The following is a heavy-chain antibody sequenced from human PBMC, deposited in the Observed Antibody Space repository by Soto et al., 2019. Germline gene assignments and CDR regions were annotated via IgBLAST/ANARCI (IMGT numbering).Heavy chain of an antibody. CDR3: ARAPPNSIYDFWSGDYYYYYGMDV. V-gene: IGHV1-18*01. D-gene: IGHD3-3*01. J-gene: IGHJ6*02. CDR2: ISAYNGNT. CDR1: GYTFTSYG. Sequence: WASVKVSCKASGYTFTSYGISWVRQAPGQGLEWMGWISAYNGNTNYAQKLQGRGTMTTDTSTSTAYMELRSLRSDDTAVYYCARAPPNSIYDFWSGDYYYYYGMDVWGQGTTVTVSS.